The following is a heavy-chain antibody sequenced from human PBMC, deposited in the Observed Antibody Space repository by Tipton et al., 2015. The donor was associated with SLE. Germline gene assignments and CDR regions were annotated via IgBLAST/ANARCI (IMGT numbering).Heavy chain of an antibody. CDR3: AGGRSYSWHY. CDR2: VYYTGTT. CDR1: GGSISAYY. D-gene: IGHD1-26*01. V-gene: IGHV4-59*12. Sequence: TLSLTCTVSGGSISAYYWSWIRQPPGKELEWIGYVYYTGTTNYNPSLESRVTISIDKSKTQCFLEVTSVTAADTALYYCAGGRSYSWHYWGRGALVTVSS. J-gene: IGHJ4*02.